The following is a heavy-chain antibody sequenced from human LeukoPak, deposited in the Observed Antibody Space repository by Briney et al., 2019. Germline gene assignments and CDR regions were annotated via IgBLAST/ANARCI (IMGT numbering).Heavy chain of an antibody. D-gene: IGHD1-26*01. CDR1: GFTFSSYS. CDR2: ISSSSSYI. J-gene: IGHJ4*02. CDR3: ARDLEVGANYFDY. Sequence: GGSLRLSCAASGFTFSSYSMNWVRQAPGKGLEWVSSISSSSSYIYYADSVKGRFTISRDNAKNSLYLQMNSLRAEDTAVYYCARDLEVGANYFDYWGQGTLVTVSS. V-gene: IGHV3-21*01.